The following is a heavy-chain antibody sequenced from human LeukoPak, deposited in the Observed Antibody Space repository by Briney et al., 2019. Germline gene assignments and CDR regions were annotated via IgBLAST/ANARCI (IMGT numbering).Heavy chain of an antibody. CDR3: ARDLTGAVFDF. J-gene: IGHJ4*02. D-gene: IGHD1-26*01. V-gene: IGHV3-74*01. CDR2: INSDGSTI. CDR1: GFTFSNYW. Sequence: TGGSLRLSCAASGFTFSNYWMHWVRQAPGKGLVWVSRINSDGSTITYADSVKGRFTISRDNAKNTLYLQMDSLRAEDTAVYYCARDLTGAVFDFWGQGTLVTVSS.